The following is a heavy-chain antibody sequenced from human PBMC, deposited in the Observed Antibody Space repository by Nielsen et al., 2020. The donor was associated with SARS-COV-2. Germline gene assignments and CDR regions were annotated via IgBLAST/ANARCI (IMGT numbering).Heavy chain of an antibody. D-gene: IGHD2-15*01. V-gene: IGHV3-48*04. CDR2: ISSSSSTI. CDR1: GFTFSSYS. CDR3: ARVKGYCSGGSCYQLIDY. J-gene: IGHJ4*02. Sequence: LKISCAASGFTFSSYSMNWVRQAPGKGLEWVSYISSSSSTIYYADSVKGRFTISRDNAKNSLYLQMNSLRAEDTAVYYCARVKGYCSGGSCYQLIDYWGQGTLVTVSS.